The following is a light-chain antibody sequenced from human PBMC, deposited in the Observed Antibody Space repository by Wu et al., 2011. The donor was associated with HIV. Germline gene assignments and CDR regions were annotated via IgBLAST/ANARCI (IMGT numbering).Light chain of an antibody. V-gene: IGKV3D-20*02. Sequence: ETVLTQSPGTLSLSPGERATLSCRASQSVSSNNLAWYQHKPGQAPRLVMSGASSRATGVPARFSGSGSGTDFTLTISSLEPEDFAVYYCQQGNYWPLTFGQGTRLEIK. CDR2: GAS. J-gene: IGKJ5*01. CDR1: QSVSSNN. CDR3: QQGNYWPLT.